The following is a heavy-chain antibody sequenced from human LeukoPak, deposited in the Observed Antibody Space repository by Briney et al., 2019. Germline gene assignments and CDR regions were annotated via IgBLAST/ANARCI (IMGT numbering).Heavy chain of an antibody. CDR2: INQDGSEK. V-gene: IGHV3-7*01. Sequence: PGGSLRLSCAASGFTFSSYWMNWVRQAPGKGLEWVASINQDGSEKYYLDSVKGRFTISRDNAKNSLYLQMNSLRDEDTAVYYCARDRSYYGSGTVFDYWGQGTLVTVSA. CDR3: ARDRSYYGSGTVFDY. D-gene: IGHD3-10*01. CDR1: GFTFSSYW. J-gene: IGHJ4*02.